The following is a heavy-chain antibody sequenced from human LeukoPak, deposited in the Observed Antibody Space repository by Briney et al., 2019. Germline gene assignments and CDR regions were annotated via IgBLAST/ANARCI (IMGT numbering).Heavy chain of an antibody. D-gene: IGHD3-16*01. J-gene: IGHJ3*02. CDR3: ARDGQGGETDAFDI. CDR2: VTYDGSKK. CDR1: GFTFRGYT. V-gene: IGHV3-30-3*01. Sequence: GGSLRLSCAASGFTFRGYTMHWVRRAPGTGLEWVGLVTYDGSKKYYAESVEGRFTISRDNSENTLWLQMDSLGVEDTAVYYCARDGQGGETDAFDIWGQGTMVTVSS.